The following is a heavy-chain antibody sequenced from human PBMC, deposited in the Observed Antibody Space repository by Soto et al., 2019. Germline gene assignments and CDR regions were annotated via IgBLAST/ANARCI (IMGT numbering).Heavy chain of an antibody. D-gene: IGHD2-15*01. J-gene: IGHJ4*02. CDR1: GGSFSGYY. CDR3: AREESVVAVDY. CDR2: INHSGST. V-gene: IGHV4-34*01. Sequence: QVQLQQWGAGLLKPSETLSLTCAVYGGSFSGYYWSWIRQPPGKGLEWIGEINHSGSTNYNPSLKSRVTISVDTSKNQFSLTLSSVTAADTAVYYCAREESVVAVDYWGQGTLVTVSS.